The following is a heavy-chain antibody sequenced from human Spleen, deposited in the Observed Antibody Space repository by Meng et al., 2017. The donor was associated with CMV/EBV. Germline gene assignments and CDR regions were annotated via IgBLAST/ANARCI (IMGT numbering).Heavy chain of an antibody. D-gene: IGHD3-3*01. CDR1: GFTFSSYA. Sequence: GESLKISCAASGFTFSSYAMSWVRQAPGKGLEWVSAISGSGGSTYYADSVKGRFTISRDNSKNTLYLQMNSLRAEDTAVYYCAKGRTIFPGGGFDPWGQGTLVTVSS. V-gene: IGHV3-23*01. J-gene: IGHJ5*02. CDR2: ISGSGGST. CDR3: AKGRTIFPGGGFDP.